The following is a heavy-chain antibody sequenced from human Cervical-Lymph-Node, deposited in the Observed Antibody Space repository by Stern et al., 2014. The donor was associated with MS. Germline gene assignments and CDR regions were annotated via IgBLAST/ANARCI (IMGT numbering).Heavy chain of an antibody. V-gene: IGHV3-21*01. J-gene: IGHJ4*02. CDR1: GFTFSSYS. CDR2: ISSSSSYI. Sequence: EVQLVESGGGLVKPGGSLRLSCAAFGFTFSSYSMNWVRQAPGKGLEWVSSISSSSSYIYYADSVKGRFTISRDNAKNSLYLQMNSLRAEDTAVYYCARDSSSWYAIDYWGQGTLVTVSS. CDR3: ARDSSSWYAIDY. D-gene: IGHD6-13*01.